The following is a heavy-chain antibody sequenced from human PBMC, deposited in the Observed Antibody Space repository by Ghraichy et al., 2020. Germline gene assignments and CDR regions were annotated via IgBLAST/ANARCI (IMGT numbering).Heavy chain of an antibody. CDR2: IYPSGNT. V-gene: IGHV4-61*02. J-gene: IGHJ5*02. Sequence: SQTLSLTCTVSGGSITSSSYYWRWMRQPAGKGLEWIGRIYPSGNTEYNPSLKSRVTMSVDTSKHQFSLQLSSVTAADTATYYCASERSWGQGTLVTVSS. CDR1: GGSITSSSYY. CDR3: ASERS.